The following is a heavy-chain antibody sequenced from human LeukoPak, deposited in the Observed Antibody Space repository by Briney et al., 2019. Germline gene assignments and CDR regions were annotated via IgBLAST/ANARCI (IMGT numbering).Heavy chain of an antibody. D-gene: IGHD5-18*01. CDR2: IRYDGSNK. CDR1: GFTFSSYG. J-gene: IGHJ4*02. CDR3: ARAGRYSYGYLDY. Sequence: GGSLRLSCAASGFTFSSYGMHWVRQAPGKGLEWVAFIRYDGSNKYYADSVKGRFTISRDNSKNTLYLQMNSLRAEDTAVYYCARAGRYSYGYLDYWGQGTLVTVSS. V-gene: IGHV3-30*02.